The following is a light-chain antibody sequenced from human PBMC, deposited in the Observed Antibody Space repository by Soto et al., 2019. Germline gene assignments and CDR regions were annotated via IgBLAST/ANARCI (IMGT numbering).Light chain of an antibody. J-gene: IGLJ7*01. CDR3: CSYGGSRAV. V-gene: IGLV2-23*02. CDR2: EVT. Sequence: QSVLTKPASVSGSPGQSITISCTGTSSDVGSHNLVSWYQQHPGQAPKLMIYEVTKRPLGVSTRCSASKSGNTASLTISGLQAEDEADYYCCSYGGSRAVFGGGTQLTVL. CDR1: SSDVGSHNL.